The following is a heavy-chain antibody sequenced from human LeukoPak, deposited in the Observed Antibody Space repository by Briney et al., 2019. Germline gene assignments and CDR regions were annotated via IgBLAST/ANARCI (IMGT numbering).Heavy chain of an antibody. V-gene: IGHV1-46*01. CDR3: ARDEGGIATPHFDY. J-gene: IGHJ4*02. CDR1: GYTFTCYY. Sequence: ASVKVSCKASGYTFTCYYVHWVRQAPGQGLEWMGIINPSGGSTSYAQKFQGRVTMTRDTSTSTVYMELSSLRSGDTAVYYCARDEGGIATPHFDYWGQGTLVTVSS. CDR2: INPSGGST. D-gene: IGHD6-13*01.